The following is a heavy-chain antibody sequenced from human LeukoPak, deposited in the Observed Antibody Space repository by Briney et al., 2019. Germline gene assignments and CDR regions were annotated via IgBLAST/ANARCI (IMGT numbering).Heavy chain of an antibody. J-gene: IGHJ4*02. CDR3: AKDLRGYDMDFDY. CDR1: GFTFNNFA. CDR2: ISGSGVST. Sequence: GGSLRLSCAASGFTFNNFAMSWVRQAPGKGLEWVSSISGSGVSTYYADSLKGRFTISRDNFKNTLFLQLNSLRAEDTAVYYCAKDLRGYDMDFDYWGQRTLVTVSS. D-gene: IGHD5-12*01. V-gene: IGHV3-23*01.